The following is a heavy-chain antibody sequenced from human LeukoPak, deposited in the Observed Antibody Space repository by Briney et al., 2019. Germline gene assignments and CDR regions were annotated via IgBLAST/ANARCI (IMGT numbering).Heavy chain of an antibody. D-gene: IGHD2-2*01. CDR3: ARRLTQYDCFDP. J-gene: IGHJ5*02. Sequence: SQTLSLTCAISGDSVSGNSVTWNWIRQSPSRGLEWMGRTYYRSTWYNDYAVSVRGRITVNPDTSKNQFSLHLNSVSPEDTAVYYCARRLTQYDCFDPWGEGILVTVSS. CDR2: TYYRSTWYN. CDR1: GDSVSGNSVT. V-gene: IGHV6-1*01.